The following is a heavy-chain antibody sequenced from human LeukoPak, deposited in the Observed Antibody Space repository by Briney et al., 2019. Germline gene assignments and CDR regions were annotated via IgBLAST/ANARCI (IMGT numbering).Heavy chain of an antibody. Sequence: ASVKVSCKASGYTFTSYDINWVRQATGQGLEWMGWMNPNSGNTGYAQKFQGRVTMTTDTSTSTAYMELRSLRSDDTAVYYCARDGPPFISDILTGYYQAMVFDLWGRGTLVTVSS. V-gene: IGHV1-8*01. CDR2: MNPNSGNT. CDR3: ARDGPPFISDILTGYYQAMVFDL. CDR1: GYTFTSYD. D-gene: IGHD3-9*01. J-gene: IGHJ2*01.